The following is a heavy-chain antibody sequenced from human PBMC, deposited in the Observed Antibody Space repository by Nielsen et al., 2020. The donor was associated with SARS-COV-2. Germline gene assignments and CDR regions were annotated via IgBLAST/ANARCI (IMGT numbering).Heavy chain of an antibody. V-gene: IGHV1-69*05. CDR2: IIPIFGTA. CDR1: GGTFSSYA. CDR3: ASLAVAGADDAFDI. Sequence: SVKVSCKASGGTFSSYAISWVRQAPGQGLEWMGGIIPIFGTANYAQKFQGRVTMTRNTSISTAYMELSSLRSEDTAVYYCASLAVAGADDAFDIWGQGTMVTVSS. D-gene: IGHD6-19*01. J-gene: IGHJ3*02.